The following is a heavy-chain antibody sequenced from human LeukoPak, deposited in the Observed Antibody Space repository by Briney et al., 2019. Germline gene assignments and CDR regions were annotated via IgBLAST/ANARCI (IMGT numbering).Heavy chain of an antibody. Sequence: PGGSLRLSCAASGFTFSSYAMHWVRQAPGKGLEWVAVMSYDGSNKYYADSVKGRFTISRDNSKNTLYLQMNSLRAEDTAVYYCAREPTSVGGGYMDVWGKGTTVTVSS. CDR2: MSYDGSNK. V-gene: IGHV3-30-3*01. J-gene: IGHJ6*03. D-gene: IGHD2-2*01. CDR1: GFTFSSYA. CDR3: AREPTSVGGGYMDV.